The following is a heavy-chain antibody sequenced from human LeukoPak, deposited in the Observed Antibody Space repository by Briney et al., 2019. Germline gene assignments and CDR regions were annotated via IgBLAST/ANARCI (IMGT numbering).Heavy chain of an antibody. V-gene: IGHV1-18*01. CDR2: ISAYNGNT. Sequence: RASVKVSCKASGYTFTSYGISWVRQAPGQGLEWIGWISAYNGNTNYAQKLQGRVTMTTDTSTSTAYMELRSLRSDDTAVYYCARVPYYYDNSGYLDYWGQGTLVTVSS. CDR3: ARVPYYYDNSGYLDY. CDR1: GYTFTSYG. J-gene: IGHJ4*02. D-gene: IGHD3-22*01.